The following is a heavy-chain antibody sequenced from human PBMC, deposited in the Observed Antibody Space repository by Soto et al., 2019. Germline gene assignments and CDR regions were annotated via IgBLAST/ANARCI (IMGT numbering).Heavy chain of an antibody. CDR2: IYPGDSDT. V-gene: IGHV5-51*01. CDR3: TPVPLWSHSYYGMDV. D-gene: IGHD3-3*01. CDR1: VYSFTSYW. Sequence: GESLKISCKGSVYSFTSYWIGWVRQMPGKGLEWMGIIYPGDSDTRYSPSFQGQVTISADKSISTAYLQMNTLKPEDTAVYYCTPVPLWSHSYYGMDVWGQGTTVTVSS. J-gene: IGHJ6*02.